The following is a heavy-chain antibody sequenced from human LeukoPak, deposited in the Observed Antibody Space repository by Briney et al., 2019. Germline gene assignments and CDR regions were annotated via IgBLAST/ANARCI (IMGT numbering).Heavy chain of an antibody. CDR1: GFTFSNAW. V-gene: IGHV3-21*01. J-gene: IGHJ4*02. CDR2: ISSSSSYI. Sequence: GGSLRLSCAASGFTFSNAWMSWVRQAPGKGLEWVSSISSSSSYIYYADSVKGRFTISRDNAKNSLYLQMNSLRAEDTAVYYCARGRTYYYDRGLDYWGQGTLVTVSS. D-gene: IGHD3-22*01. CDR3: ARGRTYYYDRGLDY.